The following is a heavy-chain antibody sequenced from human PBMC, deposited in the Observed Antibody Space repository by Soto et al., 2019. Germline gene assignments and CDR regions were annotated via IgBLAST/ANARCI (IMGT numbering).Heavy chain of an antibody. Sequence: QVQLQQWGAGLLKPSETLSLTCAVYGGSFSGYYWSWIRQPPGKGLEWIGEINHSGSTNYNPSLNCRVTISVDTSKTQFSLKLSSVTAADTAVYYCARGPMEDIVVVPAAMDYWGQGTLVTVSS. D-gene: IGHD2-2*01. V-gene: IGHV4-34*01. CDR3: ARGPMEDIVVVPAAMDY. J-gene: IGHJ4*02. CDR1: GGSFSGYY. CDR2: INHSGST.